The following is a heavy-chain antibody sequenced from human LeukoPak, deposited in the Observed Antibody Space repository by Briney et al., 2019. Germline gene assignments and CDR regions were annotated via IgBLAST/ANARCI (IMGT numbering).Heavy chain of an antibody. CDR2: IYYSGST. J-gene: IGHJ4*02. Sequence: SETLSLTCTVSGGSISSGGYYWSWIRQHPGKGLEWIGYIYYSGSTYYNPSLKSRVTISVDTSKNQFSLKLSSVTAADTAVYYCARRDYTNYFDYWGQGTLVTVSS. CDR3: ARRDYTNYFDY. V-gene: IGHV4-31*03. D-gene: IGHD4-11*01. CDR1: GGSISSGGYY.